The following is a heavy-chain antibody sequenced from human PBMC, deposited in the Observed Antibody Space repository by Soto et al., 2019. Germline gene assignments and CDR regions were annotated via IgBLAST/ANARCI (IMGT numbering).Heavy chain of an antibody. CDR3: ARSGTGPTYLDY. Sequence: QVQLVQSGAGVKKPGASVTSSGTVFGYTFTDYFVPWVRQPPGQGFKWMGWINPNSVGTNYAQRLQGRVTLTRDTSISTAHMELSRLTSDDTAMYFCARSGTGPTYLDYWGQGTLVTVSS. J-gene: IGHJ4*02. CDR1: GYTFTDYF. CDR2: INPNSVGT. V-gene: IGHV1-2*02. D-gene: IGHD1-7*01.